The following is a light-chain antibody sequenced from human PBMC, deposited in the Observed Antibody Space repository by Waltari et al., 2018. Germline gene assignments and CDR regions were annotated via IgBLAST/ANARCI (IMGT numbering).Light chain of an antibody. J-gene: IGLJ2*01. CDR2: GNP. V-gene: IGLV1-40*01. Sequence: QSVLTQPPSVSGAPGQRVTISCTGSSPNIGAGNDVNWYQHLPGTAPKLLIYGNPHRPSWAPDCFSGSESGTSASLAITGLRAEDEGDYYCQSFDSNLNGGVLFGGGTKLTVL. CDR3: QSFDSNLNGGVL. CDR1: SPNIGAGND.